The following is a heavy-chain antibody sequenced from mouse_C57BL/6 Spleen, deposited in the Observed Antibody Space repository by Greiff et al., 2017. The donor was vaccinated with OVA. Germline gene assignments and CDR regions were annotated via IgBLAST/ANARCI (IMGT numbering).Heavy chain of an antibody. Sequence: VKLQQPGTELVKPGASVKLSCKASGYTFTSYWMHWVKQRPGQGLEWIGNINPSNGGTNYNEKFKSKATLTVDKSSSTAYMQLSSLTSEDSAVYYCARERGLRHAMDYWGQGTSVTVSS. J-gene: IGHJ4*01. V-gene: IGHV1-53*01. CDR2: INPSNGGT. D-gene: IGHD2-4*01. CDR3: ARERGLRHAMDY. CDR1: GYTFTSYW.